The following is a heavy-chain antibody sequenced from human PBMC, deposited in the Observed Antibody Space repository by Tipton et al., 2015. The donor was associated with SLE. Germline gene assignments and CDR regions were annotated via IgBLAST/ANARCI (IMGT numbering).Heavy chain of an antibody. D-gene: IGHD6-13*01. Sequence: TLSLTCTVSDGFISDYYWSWIRQSPGKRLEWIGYIYHSGNTHYNPSLKSRVTISVDTSKNQFSLQLNSVTATDTAVYYCARPSTSWSYDAFDIWGQGTMVTVSS. CDR3: ARPSTSWSYDAFDI. V-gene: IGHV4-59*08. CDR1: DGFISDYY. CDR2: IYHSGNT. J-gene: IGHJ3*02.